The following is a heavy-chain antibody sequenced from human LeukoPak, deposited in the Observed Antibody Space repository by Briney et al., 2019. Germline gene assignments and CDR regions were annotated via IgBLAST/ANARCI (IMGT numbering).Heavy chain of an antibody. CDR2: ITSSGSRI. V-gene: IGHV3-48*03. CDR3: ARDMVRGVSDAFDI. Sequence: GGSLKLSCAASGFTFSSYEMNWVRQAPGKGLEWVAYITSSGSRIHYADSVKGRFTMSRDNAKNSLYLQMNSLRAEDTAVYYCARDMVRGVSDAFDIWGQGTMVTVSS. J-gene: IGHJ3*02. CDR1: GFTFSSYE. D-gene: IGHD3-10*01.